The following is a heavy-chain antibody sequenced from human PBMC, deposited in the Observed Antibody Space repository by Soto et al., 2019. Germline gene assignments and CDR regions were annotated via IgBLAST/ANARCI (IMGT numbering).Heavy chain of an antibody. CDR1: GFTFSSYA. J-gene: IGHJ4*02. V-gene: IGHV3-23*01. CDR2: ISGSGGTT. Sequence: EVQLLESGGRLVQPGGSLRLSCAASGFTFSSYAMNWVRQAPGKGLEWVSRISGSGGTTSYADSVKGQFTITRDNSNNTVSLQINSLRAEDTAVYYCAKDQIAVAGISHRAHGMDYWGQGKLVTFSS. D-gene: IGHD6-19*01. CDR3: AKDQIAVAGISHRAHGMDY.